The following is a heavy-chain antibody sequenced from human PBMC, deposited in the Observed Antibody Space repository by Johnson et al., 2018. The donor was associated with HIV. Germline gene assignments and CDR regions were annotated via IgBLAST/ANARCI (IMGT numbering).Heavy chain of an antibody. CDR1: GFTFDDYG. Sequence: VQLVESGGGVVRPGGSLRLSCAASGFTFDDYGMSWVRQAPGKGLEWVGRTRKKVNSYTTEYAASVKGRFTVSRDDSKNTLFLQMNSLRPEETAVYHCARGPIAFRNYYDSSGPVDIWGQVTMVTVSS. D-gene: IGHD3-22*01. V-gene: IGHV3-72*01. CDR3: ARGPIAFRNYYDSSGPVDI. CDR2: TRKKVNSYTT. J-gene: IGHJ3*02.